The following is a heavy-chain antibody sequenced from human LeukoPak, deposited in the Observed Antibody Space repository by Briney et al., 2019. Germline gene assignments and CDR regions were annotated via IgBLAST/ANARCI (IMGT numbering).Heavy chain of an antibody. J-gene: IGHJ4*02. CDR1: GFTISTYG. CDR2: ISGGST. CDR3: AKSVYHSGNY. D-gene: IGHD3-10*01. Sequence: GGSLRLSCAAPGFTISTYGMSWVRQAPGKGLEWVSSISGGSTYYADSVKGRFTISRDNSKNTVSLQMNTVRAQDTAVYYCAKSVYHSGNYWGQGTLVTVSS. V-gene: IGHV3-23*01.